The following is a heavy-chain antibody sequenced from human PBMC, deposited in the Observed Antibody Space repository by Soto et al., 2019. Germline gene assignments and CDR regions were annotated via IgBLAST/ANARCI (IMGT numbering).Heavy chain of an antibody. D-gene: IGHD4-17*01. CDR1: GGTFSSYA. Sequence: ASVKVSCKASGGTFSSYAISWVRQAPGQGLEWMGGIIPILGIANYAQKFQGRVTITADKSTSTAYMELSSLRSEDTAVYYCARDREVTRTFDYWGQGTLVTVSS. V-gene: IGHV1-69*10. J-gene: IGHJ4*02. CDR3: ARDREVTRTFDY. CDR2: IIPILGIA.